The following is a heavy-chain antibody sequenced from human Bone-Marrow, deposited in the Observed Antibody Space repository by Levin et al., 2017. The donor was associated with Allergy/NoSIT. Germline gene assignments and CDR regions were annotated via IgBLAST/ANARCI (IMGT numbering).Heavy chain of an antibody. Sequence: SETLSLTCSVSGGSISGYSWTWIRQTPGKGLEWVGYIYKSGTINYNSSLKSRVTISVDTSKNHLSLNLRSVTAADTAVYYCARVGSDYGDMEIWGQGTQVTISS. CDR3: ARVGSDYGDMEI. CDR2: IYKSGTI. CDR1: GGSISGYS. J-gene: IGHJ4*02. V-gene: IGHV4-59*01. D-gene: IGHD4-17*01.